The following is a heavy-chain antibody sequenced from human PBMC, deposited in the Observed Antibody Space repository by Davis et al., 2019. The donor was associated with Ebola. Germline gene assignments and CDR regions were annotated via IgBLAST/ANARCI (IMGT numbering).Heavy chain of an antibody. CDR2: IKQDGSEK. D-gene: IGHD1-26*01. V-gene: IGHV3-7*01. J-gene: IGHJ6*03. CDR3: ASHSRSQVGYYYYYMDV. CDR1: GFTFSSYW. Sequence: GESLKISCAASGFTFSSYWMSWVRQAPGKGLEWVANIKQDGSEKYYVDSVKGRFTISRDNAKNSLYLQMNSLRAEDTAVYYCASHSRSQVGYYYYYMDVWGKGTTVTVSS.